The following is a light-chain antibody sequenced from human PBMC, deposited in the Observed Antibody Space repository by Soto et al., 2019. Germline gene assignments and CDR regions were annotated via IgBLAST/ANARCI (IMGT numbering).Light chain of an antibody. J-gene: IGKJ5*01. CDR1: QSVSYY. V-gene: IGKV3-11*01. Sequence: EIVLTQSPATLSLSPGERATLSCRASQSVSYYLAWYQQKPGQAPRLLIYDASSRATGIPARFSGSGSGTDFTLTISSLEPDDFAVYYCQQRSNWPPITFGQGTRLEIK. CDR2: DAS. CDR3: QQRSNWPPIT.